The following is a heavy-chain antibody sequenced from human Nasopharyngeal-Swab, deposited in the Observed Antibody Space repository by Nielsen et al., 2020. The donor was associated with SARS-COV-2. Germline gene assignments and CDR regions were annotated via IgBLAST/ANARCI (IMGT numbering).Heavy chain of an antibody. J-gene: IGHJ6*03. CDR1: GYTFTSYY. V-gene: IGHV1-46*01. CDR2: INPSGGST. CDR3: ASQVWTSYCSGGSCFSHYYYMDV. D-gene: IGHD2-15*01. Sequence: ASVKVSCRASGYTFTSYYMHWVRQAPGQGLEWMGIINPSGGSTSYAQKFQGRVTMTRDTSTSTVYMELSRLRSEDTAVYYCASQVWTSYCSGGSCFSHYYYMDVWGKGTTVTVSS.